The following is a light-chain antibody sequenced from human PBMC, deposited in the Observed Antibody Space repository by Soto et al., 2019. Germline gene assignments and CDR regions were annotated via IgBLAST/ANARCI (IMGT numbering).Light chain of an antibody. V-gene: IGKV3-20*01. CDR1: QSVSNSY. CDR2: GAS. Sequence: EIVLTQSPGTLSLSPGERATLSCRASQSVSNSYLAWYQQKPGQAPRLLIYGASSRATGIPDRFSGSGSGTDFTLTISRLEPEDFAVYYCQQYGSSPFTFCPGTEVDIK. CDR3: QQYGSSPFT. J-gene: IGKJ3*01.